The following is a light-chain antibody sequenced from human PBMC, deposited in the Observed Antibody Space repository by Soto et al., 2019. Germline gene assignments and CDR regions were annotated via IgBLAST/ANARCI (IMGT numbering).Light chain of an antibody. J-gene: IGLJ1*01. CDR1: SSNIGAGYD. V-gene: IGLV1-40*01. Sequence: QSVLTQPPSVSGAPGQRVTISCTGSSSNIGAGYDVHWYQQLPGTAPKLLIYGNSNRPSGVPDRFSGSKSGTSASLAITWLHDEDEADYYCQSYDSSLSGYVFGTGTKLTVL. CDR3: QSYDSSLSGYV. CDR2: GNS.